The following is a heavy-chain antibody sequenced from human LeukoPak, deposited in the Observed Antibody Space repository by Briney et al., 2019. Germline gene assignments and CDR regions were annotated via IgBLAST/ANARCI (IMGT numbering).Heavy chain of an antibody. J-gene: IGHJ3*02. CDR1: GDSISTYS. D-gene: IGHD3-10*01. Sequence: SETLSLTCSVSGDSISTYSWSWIRQSPGTGLEWIGYIHSSGHTDYNPSLKGRVTISVDTSQNHFSLKLTSVTAADTAVYYCARSSAGXGXDXXXIWGXGXXXT. CDR2: IHSSGHT. V-gene: IGHV4-59*12. CDR3: ARSSAGXGXDXXXI.